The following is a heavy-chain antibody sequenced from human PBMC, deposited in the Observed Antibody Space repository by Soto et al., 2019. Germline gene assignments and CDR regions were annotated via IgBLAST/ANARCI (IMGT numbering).Heavy chain of an antibody. V-gene: IGHV3-33*01. D-gene: IGHD6-19*01. CDR2: IWYDGSNK. J-gene: IGHJ6*02. CDR1: GFTFSSYG. CDR3: ARDKIAVAGLMDV. Sequence: QVQLVESGGGVVQPGRSLRLSCAASGFTFSSYGMHWVRQAPGKGLEWVAVIWYDGSNKYYADSVKGRFTISRDNSKNTLYLQMTSLRAEDTAVYYCARDKIAVAGLMDVWGQGTTVTVSS.